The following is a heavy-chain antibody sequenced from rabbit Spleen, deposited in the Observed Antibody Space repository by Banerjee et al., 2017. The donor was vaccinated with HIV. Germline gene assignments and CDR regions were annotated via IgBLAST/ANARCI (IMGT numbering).Heavy chain of an antibody. CDR2: IYTGDDGT. D-gene: IGHD1-1*01. J-gene: IGHJ4*01. CDR1: GFSFSSGYD. V-gene: IGHV1S45*01. CDR3: ARDLVGVIGWNFNL. Sequence: QEQLVESGGGLVQPGGSLKLSCKASGFSFSSGYDMCWVRQAPGKELEWIACIYTGDDGTFYASWAKGRFTISKTSSTTVTLQMNSLTAADTATYFCARDLVGVIGWNFNLWGPGTLVTVS.